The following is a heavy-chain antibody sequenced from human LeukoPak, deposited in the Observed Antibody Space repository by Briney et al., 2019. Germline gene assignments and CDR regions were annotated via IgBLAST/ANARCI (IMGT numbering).Heavy chain of an antibody. CDR1: GYSFTTNG. CDR2: INPYNGNT. J-gene: IGHJ4*02. D-gene: IGHD6-19*01. CDR3: ARGPYSSGWPQPFDY. Sequence: ASVKVSCKASGYSFTTNGIIWVRQAPGQGLEWMGRINPYNGNTNYAQRLQGRVTMTTDTSTSTAYMELRSLGFDDTAVYYCARGPYSSGWPQPFDYWGQGTLVTVSS. V-gene: IGHV1-18*04.